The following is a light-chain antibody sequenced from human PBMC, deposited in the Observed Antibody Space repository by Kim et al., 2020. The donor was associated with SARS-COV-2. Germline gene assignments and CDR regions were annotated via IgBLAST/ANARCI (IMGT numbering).Light chain of an antibody. V-gene: IGKV3-15*01. CDR3: QQYAYWRA. CDR2: GAS. Sequence: SLCPGVGTAFPCSARPHIGCSLAWYQQKPGQAPRVLLYGASARATGSPARFSGSGSGTEFTLTISNLQSEDFAVYYCQQYAYWRAFGQGSRLEIK. J-gene: IGKJ5*01. CDR1: PHIGCS.